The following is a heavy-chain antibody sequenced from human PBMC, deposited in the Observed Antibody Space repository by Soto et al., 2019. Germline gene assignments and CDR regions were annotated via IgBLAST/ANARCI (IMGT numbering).Heavy chain of an antibody. CDR1: GYTFTSYG. D-gene: IGHD3-10*01. CDR2: ISAYNGNT. J-gene: IGHJ5*02. CDR3: VRVGFTITMVRGVMPGGWFDP. V-gene: IGHV1-18*01. Sequence: QVQLVQSGAEVKKPGASVKVSCKASGYTFTSYGISWVRQAPGQGLEWMGWISAYNGNTNYAQKLQGRVTMTTDTSTSTAYMELRSLRSDDTAVYYCVRVGFTITMVRGVMPGGWFDPWGQGTLVTVSS.